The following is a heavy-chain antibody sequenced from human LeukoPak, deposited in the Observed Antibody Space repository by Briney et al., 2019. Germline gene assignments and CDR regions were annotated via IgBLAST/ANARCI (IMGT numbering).Heavy chain of an antibody. CDR1: GFTFSDYY. V-gene: IGHV3-11*01. Sequence: GGSLRLSCAASGFTFSDYYMSWIRQAPGKGLEWVSYISSSGSTIYYADSVKGRFAISRDNAKNSLYLQMNSLRAEDTAVYYCARDMDPTPFDYWGQGTLVTVSS. D-gene: IGHD2-2*03. CDR3: ARDMDPTPFDY. J-gene: IGHJ4*02. CDR2: ISSSGSTI.